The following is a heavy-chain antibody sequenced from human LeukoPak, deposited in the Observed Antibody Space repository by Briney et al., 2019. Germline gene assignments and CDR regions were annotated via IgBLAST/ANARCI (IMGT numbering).Heavy chain of an antibody. D-gene: IGHD3-10*01. Sequence: ASVKVSCKASGYTFTSYDINWVRQATGQGLEWMGWMNPNSGNTGYAQKFQGRVTMTRNTSISTAYMELRSLRSDDTAVYYCARSVLLWFGDRNAFDIWGQGTMVTVSS. CDR1: GYTFTSYD. CDR3: ARSVLLWFGDRNAFDI. CDR2: MNPNSGNT. J-gene: IGHJ3*02. V-gene: IGHV1-8*01.